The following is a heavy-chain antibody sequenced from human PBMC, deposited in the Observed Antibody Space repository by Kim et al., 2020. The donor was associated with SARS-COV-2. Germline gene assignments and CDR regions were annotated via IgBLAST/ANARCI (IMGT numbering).Heavy chain of an antibody. D-gene: IGHD1-1*01. J-gene: IGHJ3*02. CDR2: IRSKANSYAT. CDR3: TSVPGTTLAFGDAFDI. CDR1: GFTFSSSA. V-gene: IGHV3-73*01. Sequence: GGSLRLSCAASGFTFSSSAMHWVRQASGQGLEWVGRIRSKANSYATVYAASVKGRFTISRDDSKSTAYLQMNSLKTEDTAVYYCTSVPGTTLAFGDAFDIWGQGTMVTVSS.